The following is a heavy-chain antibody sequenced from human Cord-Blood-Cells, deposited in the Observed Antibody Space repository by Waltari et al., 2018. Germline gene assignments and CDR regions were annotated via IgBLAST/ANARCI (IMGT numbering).Heavy chain of an antibody. Sequence: QVQLVQSGAEVKKPGASVKVSCKASGYTCTSYAMHWVRQAPGQRLEWMGWINAGNGNTKYSQKFQGRVTITRDTSASTAYMELSSLRSEDTAVYYCARPSGLYSSSYFDYCGQGTLVTVSS. CDR1: GYTCTSYA. J-gene: IGHJ4*02. CDR3: ARPSGLYSSSYFDY. CDR2: INAGNGNT. V-gene: IGHV1-3*01. D-gene: IGHD6-6*01.